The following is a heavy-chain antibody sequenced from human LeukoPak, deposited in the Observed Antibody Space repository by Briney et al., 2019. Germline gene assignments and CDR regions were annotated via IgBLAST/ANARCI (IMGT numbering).Heavy chain of an antibody. CDR2: IRYDGSNK. D-gene: IGHD3-22*01. Sequence: GGSLRLSCAASGFTFSSYGMHWVRQAPGKGLEWVAFIRYDGSNKYYADSEKGRFTISRDNSKNTLYLQMNSLRAEDTAVYYCAKGRGGYPHDAFDIWGQGTMVTVSS. J-gene: IGHJ3*02. V-gene: IGHV3-30*02. CDR1: GFTFSSYG. CDR3: AKGRGGYPHDAFDI.